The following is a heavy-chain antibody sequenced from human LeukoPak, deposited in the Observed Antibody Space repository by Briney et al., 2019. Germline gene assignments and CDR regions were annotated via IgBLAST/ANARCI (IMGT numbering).Heavy chain of an antibody. Sequence: GQSMTLSCVLSGFSSSNNWMEWVRQAPGRGLGWVSRIRRDGSRTSYADSVKGRFTNSRDNARNTLYLQMNSLRADDTAIYYCARDPANYFYYWGQGTLVTVSS. V-gene: IGHV3-74*01. CDR3: ARDPANYFYY. J-gene: IGHJ4*02. CDR1: GFSSSNNW. CDR2: IRRDGSRT.